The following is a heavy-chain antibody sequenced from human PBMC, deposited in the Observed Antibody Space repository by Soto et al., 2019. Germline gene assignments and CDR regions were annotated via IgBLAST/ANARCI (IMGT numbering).Heavy chain of an antibody. D-gene: IGHD3-16*02. Sequence: GEALKISCKGSGYSFTSDWIGWVRQMPGKGLEWMGIIYPGDSDTRYSPSFQGQVTISADKSISTAYLQWSSLKASDTAMYYCARKIIVASDAFDIWGQGTMVTVSS. CDR1: GYSFTSDW. J-gene: IGHJ3*02. CDR2: IYPGDSDT. V-gene: IGHV5-51*01. CDR3: ARKIIVASDAFDI.